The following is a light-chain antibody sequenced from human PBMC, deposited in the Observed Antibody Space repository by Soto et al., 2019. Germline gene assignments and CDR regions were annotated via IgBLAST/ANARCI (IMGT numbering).Light chain of an antibody. CDR1: QGISNY. V-gene: IGKV1-27*01. Sequence: DIQMTQSPSSVSASVGDRVTITCRASQGISNYVAWYQQKPGKVPKLLIYAASTLQSGVPSRFSGSGSGTDFSLTISSLQPEDFATYYCQQSYSTPPWTFGQGTKVDIK. J-gene: IGKJ1*01. CDR3: QQSYSTPPWT. CDR2: AAS.